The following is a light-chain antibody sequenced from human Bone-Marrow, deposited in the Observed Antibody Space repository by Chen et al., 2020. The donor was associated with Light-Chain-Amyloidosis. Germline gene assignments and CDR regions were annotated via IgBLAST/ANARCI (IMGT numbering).Light chain of an antibody. V-gene: IGLV3-25*03. CDR3: QSADSSGTYEVI. J-gene: IGLJ2*01. CDR2: RDT. CDR1: DLPTKY. Sequence: SNELTQTPSVSVSPGQTTRNTCTADDLPTKYAYWYQQKPGQAPVLVIHRDTERPSGITERFSGSSSGTTATLTISGVQAEDEADYHCQSADSSGTYEVIFGGGTKLTVL.